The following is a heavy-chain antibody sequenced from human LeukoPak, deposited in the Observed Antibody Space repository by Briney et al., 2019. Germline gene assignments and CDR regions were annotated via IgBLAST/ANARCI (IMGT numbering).Heavy chain of an antibody. J-gene: IGHJ5*01. CDR1: GFTFDDYA. Sequence: GRSLRLSCAASGFTFDDYAMHWVRQAPGKGLEWVSGISWNSGSIGYADSVKGRFTISRDNAKNSLYLQMNSLRAEDTAVYYCAKDGGSTVTTKVDSWGQGTLVTVSS. V-gene: IGHV3-9*01. CDR3: AKDGGSTVTTKVDS. D-gene: IGHD4-17*01. CDR2: ISWNSGSI.